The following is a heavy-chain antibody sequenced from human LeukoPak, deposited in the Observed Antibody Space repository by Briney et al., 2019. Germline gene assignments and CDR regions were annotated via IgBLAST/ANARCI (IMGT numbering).Heavy chain of an antibody. J-gene: IGHJ4*02. CDR3: ATQGPRDHFSGSFFDY. V-gene: IGHV1-46*01. CDR2: INPSGGST. CDR1: GYTFTSYY. Sequence: ASVKVSCKASGYTFTSYYMHWVRQAPGQGLEWMGIINPSGGSTSYAQKFQGRVTMTRDTSTSTVYMELSSLRSEDTAVYYCATQGPRDHFSGSFFDYWGQGTLLSVSS. D-gene: IGHD1-26*01.